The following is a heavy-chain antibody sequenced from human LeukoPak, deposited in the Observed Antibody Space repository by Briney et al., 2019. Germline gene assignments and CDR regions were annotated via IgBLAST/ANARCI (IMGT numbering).Heavy chain of an antibody. J-gene: IGHJ4*02. V-gene: IGHV1-8*01. D-gene: IGHD3-16*01. CDR3: ARGLFYDYVWGVIDY. CDR1: GYTFTSYD. Sequence: ASVKVSCKASGYTFTSYDINWVRQATGQGIEWMGWMNPNSGNTGYAQKFQGRVTMTRNTSISTAYMELSSLRSEDTAVYYCARGLFYDYVWGVIDYWGQGTLVTVSS. CDR2: MNPNSGNT.